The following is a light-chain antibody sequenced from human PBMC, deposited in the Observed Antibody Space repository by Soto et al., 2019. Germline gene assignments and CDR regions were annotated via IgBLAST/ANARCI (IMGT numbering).Light chain of an antibody. V-gene: IGLV2-14*03. J-gene: IGLJ1*01. CDR1: SSDVGGYNY. CDR2: DVS. CDR3: SSYTSSSLHV. Sequence: LTQPASVSGSPGQSITISCTGTSSDVGGYNYVSWYQQHPGKAPKLMIYDVSNRPSGVSYRFSGSKSGNTASLTISGLQAEDEADYYCSSYTSSSLHVFGTGTKVTVL.